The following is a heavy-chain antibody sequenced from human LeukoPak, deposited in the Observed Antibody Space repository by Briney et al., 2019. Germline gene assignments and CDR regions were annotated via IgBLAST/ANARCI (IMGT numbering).Heavy chain of an antibody. CDR1: GFTFSSYG. J-gene: IGHJ4*02. CDR2: IWYDGSNK. D-gene: IGHD3-3*01. V-gene: IGHV3-33*01. Sequence: GGSLRLSCAASGFTFSSYGMHWVRQAPGKGLEWVAVIWYDGSNKYYADSVKGRFTISRDNSKNTLYLQVNSLRAEDTAVYYCARELPNDFWSGPGFEYWGQGTLVTVSS. CDR3: ARELPNDFWSGPGFEY.